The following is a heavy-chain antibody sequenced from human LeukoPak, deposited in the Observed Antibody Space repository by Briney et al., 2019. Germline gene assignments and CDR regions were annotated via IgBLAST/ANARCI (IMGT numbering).Heavy chain of an antibody. CDR2: ISGSGGST. CDR3: AKGIVVVVAATPEYFQH. J-gene: IGHJ1*01. D-gene: IGHD2-15*01. CDR1: GFTFSSYA. Sequence: GGSLRLSCAASGFTFSSYAMSWVRQAPGKGLEWVSAISGSGGSTYYADSVKGRFTISRDNSKNTLYLRMNSLRAEDTAVYYCAKGIVVVVAATPEYFQHWGQGTLVTVSS. V-gene: IGHV3-23*01.